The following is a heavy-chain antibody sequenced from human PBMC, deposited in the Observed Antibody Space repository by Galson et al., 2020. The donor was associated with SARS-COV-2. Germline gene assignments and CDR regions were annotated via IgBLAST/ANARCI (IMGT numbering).Heavy chain of an antibody. V-gene: IGHV1-18*01. CDR2: INPYNGNT. D-gene: IGHD3-10*01. Sequence: ASVQVSCKASGYTFSSYGISWVRQAPRQGLEWMGWINPYNGNTKFAQKLQGRVTMTTDTSTSTAYMELRSLRSDDTAVYFCARDAERQVWFGELDVGLDVWGQGTTVTVAS. CDR3: ARDAERQVWFGELDVGLDV. J-gene: IGHJ6*02. CDR1: GYTFSSYG.